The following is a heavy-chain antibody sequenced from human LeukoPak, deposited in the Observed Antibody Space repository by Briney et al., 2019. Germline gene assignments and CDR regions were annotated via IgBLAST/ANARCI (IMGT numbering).Heavy chain of an antibody. CDR2: INKDGSER. Sequence: PGGSLRLSCAASGFTFSGYWMSWVRQAPGKGLEWVASINKDGSERYNVDSVKGRFTISRDNANKSLYLQMNSLRAEDTSVYYCARESKGRSKIDYWGQGTLVTVSS. CDR3: ARESKGRSKIDY. CDR1: GFTFSGYW. J-gene: IGHJ4*02. V-gene: IGHV3-7*01. D-gene: IGHD4-17*01.